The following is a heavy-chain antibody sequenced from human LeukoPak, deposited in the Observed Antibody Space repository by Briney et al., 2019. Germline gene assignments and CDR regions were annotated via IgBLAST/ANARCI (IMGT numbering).Heavy chain of an antibody. J-gene: IGHJ4*02. Sequence: ASVKVSCKASGYTFTSYYMHWVRQAPGQGLEWMGIINPGGGSTSYAQKFQGRVTMTRDTSTSTVYMELSSLRSDDTALYYCARDLSLGRHRDGEPFDSWGQGTLVIVSS. CDR1: GYTFTSYY. CDR3: ARDLSLGRHRDGEPFDS. D-gene: IGHD4-17*01. V-gene: IGHV1-46*01. CDR2: INPGGGST.